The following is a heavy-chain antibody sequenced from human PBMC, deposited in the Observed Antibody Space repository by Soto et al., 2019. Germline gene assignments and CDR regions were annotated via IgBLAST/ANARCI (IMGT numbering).Heavy chain of an antibody. CDR3: ARLLLNARYEASGYDSFDV. V-gene: IGHV4-59*01. J-gene: IGHJ3*01. CDR2: VHYSGAT. D-gene: IGHD3-22*01. CDR1: GGSINGYY. Sequence: QVQLLESGPGLVKPSETLSLTCTVSGGSINGYYWNWIRQTPGKGLEWIGYVHYSGATKFRSSLKSRLDISVDTSENQFSLKLTSVTAADTAVYYCARLLLNARYEASGYDSFDVWGQGTMVTVSS.